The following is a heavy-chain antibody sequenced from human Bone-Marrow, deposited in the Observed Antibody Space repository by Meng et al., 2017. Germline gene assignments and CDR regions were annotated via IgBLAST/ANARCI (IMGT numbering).Heavy chain of an antibody. Sequence: GESLKISCAASGFTFSSYGMHWVRQAPGKGLEWVAVIWYDGSNKYYADSVKGRFTISRDNSKNTLYLQMNRLRAEDTAVYYCARGGRRYCSGGSCYWWVGIFDYWGQGTLVTVSS. V-gene: IGHV3-33*01. CDR2: IWYDGSNK. J-gene: IGHJ4*02. D-gene: IGHD2-15*01. CDR1: GFTFSSYG. CDR3: ARGGRRYCSGGSCYWWVGIFDY.